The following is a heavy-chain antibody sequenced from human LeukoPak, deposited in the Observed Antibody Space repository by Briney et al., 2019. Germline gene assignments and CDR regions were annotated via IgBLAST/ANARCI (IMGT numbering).Heavy chain of an antibody. J-gene: IGHJ4*02. CDR3: ASDYGW. Sequence: GASVKVPCKGPGVTFSSYAISWVRQAPGQGLEWMGRIIPILGIANYAQKFQGRVTITADKSTSTAYMELSSLRSEDTAVYYCASDYGWGGQGTLVTVSS. V-gene: IGHV1-69*04. D-gene: IGHD4-17*01. CDR2: IIPILGIA. CDR1: GVTFSSYA.